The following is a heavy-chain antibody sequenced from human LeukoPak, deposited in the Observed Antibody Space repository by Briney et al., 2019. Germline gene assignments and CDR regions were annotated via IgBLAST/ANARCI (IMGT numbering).Heavy chain of an antibody. D-gene: IGHD5-18*01. CDR3: ARVISHTAGRAFDI. CDR1: GFTFSSYA. Sequence: GGSLRLSCAASGFTFSSYAMHWVRQAPGKGLEYVSAISRNGSSTYYANSMKGRFTISRDNSKNTLYSQMGSLRAEDMAVYYCARVISHTAGRAFDIWGQGTMVTVSS. CDR2: ISRNGSST. J-gene: IGHJ3*02. V-gene: IGHV3-64*01.